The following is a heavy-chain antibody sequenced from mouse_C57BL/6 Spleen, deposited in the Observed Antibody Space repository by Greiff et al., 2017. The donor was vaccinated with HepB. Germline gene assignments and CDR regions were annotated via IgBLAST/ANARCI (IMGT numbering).Heavy chain of an antibody. D-gene: IGHD1-1*01. CDR2: IDPENGDT. CDR1: GFNIKDDY. J-gene: IGHJ3*01. Sequence: EVQLQQSGAELVRPGASVKLSCTASGFNIKDDYMHWVKQRPEQGLEWIGWIDPENGDTEYASKFQGKATITADTSSNTAYLQLSSLTSEDTAVYYCTTNYGSCFAYWGQGTLVTVSA. CDR3: TTNYGSCFAY. V-gene: IGHV14-4*01.